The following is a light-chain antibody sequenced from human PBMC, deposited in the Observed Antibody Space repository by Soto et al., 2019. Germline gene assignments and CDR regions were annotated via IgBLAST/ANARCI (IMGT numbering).Light chain of an antibody. Sequence: DIQMTQSPSSLSASVGDRVTITCRASQSIGRFLNWHQQKPGKAPNVLINVASTLRSGVPSRFSGSGSGTDFNLTINSMQPEDFATYFCQQSFTNPLTFGGGTKVEIK. J-gene: IGKJ4*01. CDR2: VAS. CDR3: QQSFTNPLT. CDR1: QSIGRF. V-gene: IGKV1-39*01.